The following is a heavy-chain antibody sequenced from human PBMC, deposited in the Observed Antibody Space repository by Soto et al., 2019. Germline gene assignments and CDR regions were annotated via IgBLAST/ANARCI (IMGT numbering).Heavy chain of an antibody. CDR2: IDWDDDK. D-gene: IGHD3-9*01. CDR1: GGSISSYYW. J-gene: IGHJ6*02. Sequence: TLALTCTVYGGSISSYYWSWIRQPPGKALEWLALIDWDDDKYYSTSLKTRLTISKDTSKNQVVLTMTNMDPVDTATYYCARSYYDILTGYYYYYYYGMDVWGQGTPVTVSS. V-gene: IGHV2-70*18. CDR3: ARSYYDILTGYYYYYYYGMDV.